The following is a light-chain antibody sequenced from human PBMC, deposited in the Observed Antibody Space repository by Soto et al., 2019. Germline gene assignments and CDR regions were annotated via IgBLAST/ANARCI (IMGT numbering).Light chain of an antibody. CDR3: QHFGSSLRT. V-gene: IGKV3-20*01. CDR2: GTS. Sequence: IVLTQSPGTLSLSPGDRATLSCRASQSFSSHFLAWYQQKPGQAPRLLIHGTSSRATGIPDRFSGSGSGTDFTLTINSLEPEDFAVYYCQHFGSSLRTFGQGTKGDIK. CDR1: QSFSSHF. J-gene: IGKJ1*01.